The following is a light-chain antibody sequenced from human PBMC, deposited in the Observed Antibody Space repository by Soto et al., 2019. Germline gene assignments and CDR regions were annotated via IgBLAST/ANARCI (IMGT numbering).Light chain of an antibody. CDR3: QQRSNWPPFT. V-gene: IGKV3-11*01. CDR1: QSVSSSN. Sequence: PGARATLSCRASQSVSSSNFAWYQQKPGQAPRLLIYDAYNRATGIPPRFSGSGSGTDFTLTISSLEPEDFAVYYCQQRSNWPPFTFGQGTRLEIK. J-gene: IGKJ5*01. CDR2: DAY.